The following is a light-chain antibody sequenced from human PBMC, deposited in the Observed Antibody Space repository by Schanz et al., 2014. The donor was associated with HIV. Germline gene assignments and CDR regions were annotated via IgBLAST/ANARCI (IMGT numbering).Light chain of an antibody. Sequence: QSALTQPASVSGSPGQSITISCTGTSSDVGVYNYVSWYQQHPGKAPKLIIYDVDNRPSGVSNRFSGSKSGNTASLTVSGLQAEDEADYYCSSYVGSNNYVFGTGTKLTVL. CDR1: SSDVGVYNY. J-gene: IGLJ1*01. V-gene: IGLV2-14*03. CDR3: SSYVGSNNYV. CDR2: DVD.